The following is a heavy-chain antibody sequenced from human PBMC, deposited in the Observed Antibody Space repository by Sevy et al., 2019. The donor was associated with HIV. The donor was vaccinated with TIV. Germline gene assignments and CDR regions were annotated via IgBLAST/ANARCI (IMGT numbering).Heavy chain of an antibody. V-gene: IGHV3-7*01. J-gene: IGHJ4*02. D-gene: IGHD6-13*01. CDR1: GFTFSTYW. Sequence: GGSLRLSCAASGFTFSTYWMTWVRQAPGKGLEWVANIKQDGSEKYYAGYVKGRITVSRDNTKNSLYLQLNSLRAEDTAIYYCARAPVGSGWYFPRGIDYWGQGTLVTVSS. CDR3: ARAPVGSGWYFPRGIDY. CDR2: IKQDGSEK.